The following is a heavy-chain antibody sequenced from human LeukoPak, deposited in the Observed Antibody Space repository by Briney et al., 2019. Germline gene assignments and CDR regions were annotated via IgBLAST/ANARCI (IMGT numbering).Heavy chain of an antibody. CDR2: INAGNGNT. CDR3: ARDLTYYYDSSGSDFEY. V-gene: IGHV1-3*01. J-gene: IGHJ4*02. D-gene: IGHD3-22*01. Sequence: GASVKVSCKASGYTFTSYAMHWVRQAPGQRLEWMGWINAGNGNTKYSQKFQGRVTMTRDTSISTAYMELSRLRSDDTAVYYCARDLTYYYDSSGSDFEYWGQGTLVTVSS. CDR1: GYTFTSYA.